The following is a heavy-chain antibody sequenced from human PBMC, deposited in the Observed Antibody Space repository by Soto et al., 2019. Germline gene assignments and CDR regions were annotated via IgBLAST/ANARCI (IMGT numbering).Heavy chain of an antibody. J-gene: IGHJ4*02. CDR2: SRNKAKSYTT. CDR3: TRDLSHCSGDKCYSRFDY. CDR1: GFTFSDHY. V-gene: IGHV3-72*01. D-gene: IGHD2-15*01. Sequence: EVQLVESGGGLVQPGGSLRLSCAVSGFTFSDHYMNWVRQAPGKGLEWVGRSRNKAKSYTTEYAASMKGRFTISRDDSNNSLYLHMNRLNTEDTAVYYCTRDLSHCSGDKCYSRFDYWGQGTLVTVSS.